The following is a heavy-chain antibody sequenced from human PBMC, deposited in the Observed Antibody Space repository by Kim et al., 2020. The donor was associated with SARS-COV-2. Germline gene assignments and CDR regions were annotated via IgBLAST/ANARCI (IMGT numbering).Heavy chain of an antibody. Sequence: GGSLRLSCAASGFTFSSYAMHWVRQAPGKGLEWVAVISFDGSNKYYADSVKGRFTISRDNSKKTLYLQMNGLRAEDTAAYYCARDGNYYDSPGYYY. CDR2: ISFDGSNK. V-gene: IGHV3-30-3*01. CDR3: ARDGNYYDSPGYYY. CDR1: GFTFSSYA. D-gene: IGHD3-22*01. J-gene: IGHJ6*01.